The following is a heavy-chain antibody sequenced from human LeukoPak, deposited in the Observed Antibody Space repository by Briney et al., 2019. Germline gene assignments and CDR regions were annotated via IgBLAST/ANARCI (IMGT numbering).Heavy chain of an antibody. D-gene: IGHD1-26*01. CDR2: ISSSSNTM. CDR1: GFDFSDKW. Sequence: GGSLRLSCAASGFDFSDKWMHWVRRAPGKGLEWLSYISSSSNTMYYADSVKGRFTISRDNAKNSLYLQMNSLRAEDTAVYYCAGRVGATWVDYWGQGTLVTVSS. J-gene: IGHJ4*02. V-gene: IGHV3-48*04. CDR3: AGRVGATWVDY.